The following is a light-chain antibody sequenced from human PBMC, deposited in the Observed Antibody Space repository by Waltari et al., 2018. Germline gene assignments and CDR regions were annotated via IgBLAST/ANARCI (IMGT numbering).Light chain of an antibody. Sequence: EIVLTQSPATLSLSPAARATLSCRASQSVSSSLAWYQQTPGQAPRLLIYDASNRATGIPARFSGSRSGTDFTLTISSLEPEDFTVYYCQLRTNLMFTFGQGSKLEI. CDR2: DAS. CDR3: QLRTNLMFT. CDR1: QSVSSS. J-gene: IGKJ2*01. V-gene: IGKV3-11*01.